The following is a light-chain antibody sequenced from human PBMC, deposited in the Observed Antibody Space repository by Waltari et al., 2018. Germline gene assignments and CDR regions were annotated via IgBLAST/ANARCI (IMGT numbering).Light chain of an antibody. CDR2: AAF. J-gene: IGKJ1*01. CDR3: RHSYSSPRT. V-gene: IGKV1-39*01. CDR1: QSISRY. Sequence: DMQMSQPPYYPSASVGDRSTITCLASQSISRYLKWETQKPGKAPKLLISAAFSLQSGVPSRFSGSGSGTDLTLTISSLQPEDFATYYCRHSYSSPRTFGQGTKVEIK.